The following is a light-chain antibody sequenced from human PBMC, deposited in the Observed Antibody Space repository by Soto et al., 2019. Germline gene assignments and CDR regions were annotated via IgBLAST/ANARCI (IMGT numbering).Light chain of an antibody. Sequence: QLVLTQPPSASASLGASVTLTCTLNSGFSDYKVDWYQQRPGKGPRFVMRVGTGGIVGSKGDGIPDRFSVLGSGLNRYLTIKNIQEEDESDYHCGADHGSGSNVVVFGGGTKLTVL. CDR3: GADHGSGSNVVV. J-gene: IGLJ2*01. V-gene: IGLV9-49*01. CDR2: VGTGGIVG. CDR1: SGFSDYK.